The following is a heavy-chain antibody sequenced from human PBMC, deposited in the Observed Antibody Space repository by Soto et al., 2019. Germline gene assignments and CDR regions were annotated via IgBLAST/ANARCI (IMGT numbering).Heavy chain of an antibody. V-gene: IGHV4-30-4*01. J-gene: IGHJ4*01. CDR2: IYFSGST. CDR1: GGSISSGNFY. Sequence: VQLQESGPGLVRPSETLSLTCTVSGGSISSGNFYWSWIRQPPGKGLEWIGYIYFSGSTSYSPSLTRRLTISLTTSNPPFSPLPPSFTAASTSTSALARLVNDY. CDR3: ARLVNDY. D-gene: IGHD6-6*01.